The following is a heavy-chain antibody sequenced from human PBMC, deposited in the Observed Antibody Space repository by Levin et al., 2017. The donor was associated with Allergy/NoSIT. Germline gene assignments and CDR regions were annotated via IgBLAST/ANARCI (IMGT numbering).Heavy chain of an antibody. CDR1: GFTVTNTY. V-gene: IGHV3-53*01. Sequence: GESLKISCAASGFTVTNTYMNWVRQAPGKGLEWVSIIYKGGTTYYTDSVKGRFTISRDDSKNTLYLQMNSLRVEDTAVYYCSSGRPERSSGPAVWSFDHWGQGTLVTVSS. CDR2: IYKGGTT. CDR3: SSGRPERSSGPAVWSFDH. D-gene: IGHD2-8*01. J-gene: IGHJ4*02.